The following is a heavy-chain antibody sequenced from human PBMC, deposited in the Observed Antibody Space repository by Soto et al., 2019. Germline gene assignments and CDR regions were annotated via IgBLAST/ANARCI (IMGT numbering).Heavy chain of an antibody. CDR2: ISGSSDYT. D-gene: IGHD4-17*01. J-gene: IGHJ4*02. V-gene: IGHV3-11*06. Sequence: PGGSLRLSCAASGFTFSDYYMSWIRQAPGKGLEWVSYISGSSDYTNYADSVKGRFTISRDNAKNSLYLQMNNLRAEDTAVYYCAAANQYDDYGTFDYWGQGTLVTVSS. CDR3: AAANQYDDYGTFDY. CDR1: GFTFSDYY.